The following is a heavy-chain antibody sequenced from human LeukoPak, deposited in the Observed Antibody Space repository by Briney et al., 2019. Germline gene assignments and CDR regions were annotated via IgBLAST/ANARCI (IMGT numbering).Heavy chain of an antibody. J-gene: IGHJ3*02. CDR1: GFTFSSNW. D-gene: IGHD3-22*01. Sequence: PGGSLRLSCATSGFTFSSNWMSWVRHAPGRGLEWVANIKPDGSAEYYVDSVKGRFTISRDNAKNSLYLQMNSLRAEDTAVYYCARVRRTYYYDSSGYYLGGSAFDIWGQGTMVTVSS. V-gene: IGHV3-7*01. CDR2: IKPDGSAE. CDR3: ARVRRTYYYDSSGYYLGGSAFDI.